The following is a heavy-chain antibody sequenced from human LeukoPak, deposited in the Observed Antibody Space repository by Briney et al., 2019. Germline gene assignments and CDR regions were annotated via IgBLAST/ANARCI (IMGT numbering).Heavy chain of an antibody. V-gene: IGHV3-74*01. CDR2: INPDGTST. CDR1: GFTFSSYW. J-gene: IGHJ5*02. D-gene: IGHD2-21*02. Sequence: GGSLRLSCAPSGFTFSSYWMHWVRQTPGKGLVWVSRINPDGTSTNYADSVKGRFTISRDNAKNTVDLQMNSLRGEDTAVYYCARDAGDCGGDCPRWFDPWGQGTLVTVSS. CDR3: ARDAGDCGGDCPRWFDP.